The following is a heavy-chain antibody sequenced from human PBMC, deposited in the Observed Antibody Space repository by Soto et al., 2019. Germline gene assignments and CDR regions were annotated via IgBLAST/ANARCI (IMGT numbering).Heavy chain of an antibody. D-gene: IGHD2-15*01. V-gene: IGHV3-53*01. CDR1: GFTVSNNY. J-gene: IGHJ4*02. CDR2: IYSGGYT. CDR3: ARDFYGGFSYGPGDN. Sequence: PGGSLRLSCAVSGFTVSNNYMSWVRQAPGKGLEGVSVIYSGGYTAYGDSVKGRFTISRDNSKNSVYLQMNSLRAEDTALYYCARDFYGGFSYGPGDNWGQGTLVTVSS.